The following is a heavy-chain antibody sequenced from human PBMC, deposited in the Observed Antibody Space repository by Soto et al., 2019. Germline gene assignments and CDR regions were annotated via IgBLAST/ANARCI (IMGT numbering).Heavy chain of an antibody. V-gene: IGHV3-23*01. CDR1: GFTFSSYA. D-gene: IGHD3-10*01. J-gene: IGHJ3*02. Sequence: EVQLLESGGGLVQPGGSLRLSCAASGFTFSSYAMSWVRQAPGKGLEWVSAISGSGGSTYYSVSVKGRFTISRDNSKYTLYLQMNSLRAEDTAVYYCAKLEARFGELLQEDDAFDIWGQGTMVTGSS. CDR3: AKLEARFGELLQEDDAFDI. CDR2: ISGSGGST.